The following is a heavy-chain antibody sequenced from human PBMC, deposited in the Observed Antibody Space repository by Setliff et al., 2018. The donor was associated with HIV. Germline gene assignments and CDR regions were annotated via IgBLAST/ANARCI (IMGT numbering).Heavy chain of an antibody. V-gene: IGHV3-74*01. CDR2: LKSDGRST. Sequence: GALRPSCAASGFTFSSYRMYWVRQAPGKGLMWVSRLKSDGRSTTYADSVKGRFTISRDNARNTVFLQMNSLRAEDSAVYYCARGDQTGYYTTYYYYMDVWGLGTAVTVSS. D-gene: IGHD3-9*01. CDR1: GFTFSSYR. CDR3: ARGDQTGYYTTYYYYMDV. J-gene: IGHJ6*03.